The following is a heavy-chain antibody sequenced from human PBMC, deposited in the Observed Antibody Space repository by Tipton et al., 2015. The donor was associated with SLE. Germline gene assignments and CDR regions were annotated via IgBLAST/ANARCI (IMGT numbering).Heavy chain of an antibody. CDR3: AREIGNGNDY. Sequence: TLSLTCTVSGASINSNFWSWIRQSPGKGLEWIGYIYSGGSTKYNPYFESRVTMSIDTSKNQFSLKLSSVTAADTAVYYCAREIGNGNDYWGQGTLVTVSS. J-gene: IGHJ4*02. V-gene: IGHV4-4*08. D-gene: IGHD1-1*01. CDR1: GASINSNF. CDR2: IYSGGST.